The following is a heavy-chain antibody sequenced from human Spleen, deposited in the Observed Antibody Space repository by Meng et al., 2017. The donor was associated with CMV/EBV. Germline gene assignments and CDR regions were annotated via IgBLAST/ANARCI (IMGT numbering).Heavy chain of an antibody. CDR1: GFTLNSYT. D-gene: IGHD1-26*01. Sequence: ESLKISCAASGFTLNSYTVHWVRQAPGKGLEWIGEINHSGSTNYNPSLKSRVTISVDTSKNQFSLKLNTVTAADTALYYCARQKYSGGYQGIRYFDYWGQGILVTVSS. J-gene: IGHJ4*02. CDR2: INHSGST. V-gene: IGHV4-34*01. CDR3: ARQKYSGGYQGIRYFDY.